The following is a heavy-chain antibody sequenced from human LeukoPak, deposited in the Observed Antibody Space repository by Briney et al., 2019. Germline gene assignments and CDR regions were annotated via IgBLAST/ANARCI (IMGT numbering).Heavy chain of an antibody. Sequence: SETLSLTCTVSGGSISSYYWSWIRQPPGKGLEWIGYIYYSGSTNYNPSLKSRATISVDTSKNQFSLKLSSVTAADTAVYYCARGGSGYDFTFDYWGQGTLVTVSS. D-gene: IGHD5-12*01. CDR3: ARGGSGYDFTFDY. CDR2: IYYSGST. V-gene: IGHV4-59*01. CDR1: GGSISSYY. J-gene: IGHJ4*02.